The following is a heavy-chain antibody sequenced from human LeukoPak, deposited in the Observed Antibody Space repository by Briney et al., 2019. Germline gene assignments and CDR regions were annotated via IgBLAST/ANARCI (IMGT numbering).Heavy chain of an antibody. CDR2: INHSGST. V-gene: IGHV4-34*01. D-gene: IGHD5-12*01. CDR3: ARSYIANDAFDI. J-gene: IGHJ3*02. Sequence: SETLSLTCAVYGGSFSGYYWSWIRQPPGKGLEWIGEINHSGSTNYNPSLKSRVTISVDTSKNQFSLKLSSVTAADTAVYYCARSYIANDAFDIWGQGTMVTVSS. CDR1: GGSFSGYY.